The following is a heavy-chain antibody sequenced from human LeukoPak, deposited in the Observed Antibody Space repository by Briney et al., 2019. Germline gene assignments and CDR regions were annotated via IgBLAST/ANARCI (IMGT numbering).Heavy chain of an antibody. Sequence: GGSLRLSCAASGLSFSFSAMSWVRQAPGKGLEWVSSISGGGAGTYYADSVRGRFTISRDNSKNTLYLQMNSLRAEDTALYYCAKGFVRYNIQFDYWGQGALVTVST. D-gene: IGHD1-1*01. J-gene: IGHJ4*02. CDR1: GLSFSFSA. CDR2: ISGGGAGT. V-gene: IGHV3-23*01. CDR3: AKGFVRYNIQFDY.